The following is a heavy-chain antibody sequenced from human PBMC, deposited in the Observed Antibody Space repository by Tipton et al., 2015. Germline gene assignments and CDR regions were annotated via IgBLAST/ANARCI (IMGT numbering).Heavy chain of an antibody. J-gene: IGHJ6*02. D-gene: IGHD5-18*01. CDR2: IIPVFGTT. CDR1: GGTFSSDG. Sequence: QVQLVQSGPEVKKPGSSVRVSCKAAGGTFSSDGISWLRQAPGQGLEWMGGIIPVFGTTDYAQKFQDRVTITADESTNTAYIDLSNLRSEDTAVYYCARAEWKQLRLRQHYYYYYGMDVWGQGTTVTVSS. CDR3: ARAEWKQLRLRQHYYYYYGMDV. V-gene: IGHV1-69*01.